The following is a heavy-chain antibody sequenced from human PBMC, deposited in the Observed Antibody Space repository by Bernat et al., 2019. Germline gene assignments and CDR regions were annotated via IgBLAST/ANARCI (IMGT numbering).Heavy chain of an antibody. Sequence: QVQLVQSGAEVKKPGASVKVSCKASGYTFTSYAMHWVRQAPGQRLERMGWINAGNGNTKYSQKFQGRVTITSDTSASTAYMELSSLRSEDTAVYYWATLVVPAAMIAAAGNRDDYWGQGTLVTVSS. CDR1: GYTFTSYA. V-gene: IGHV1-3*01. CDR3: ATLVVPAAMIAAAGNRDDY. CDR2: INAGNGNT. D-gene: IGHD2-2*01. J-gene: IGHJ4*02.